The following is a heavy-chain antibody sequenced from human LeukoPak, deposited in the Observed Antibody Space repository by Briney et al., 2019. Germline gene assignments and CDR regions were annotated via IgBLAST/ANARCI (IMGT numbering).Heavy chain of an antibody. Sequence: SQPLSLTSPVSGGSITSGSYSWSWIRQHPGKGLEWIGYIYYSGSTYYNPSLKSRVTISVDTSKNQFSLKLSSVTAADTAVYYCAGAATHDAFDIWGQGTMVTVSS. D-gene: IGHD2-15*01. J-gene: IGHJ3*02. CDR2: IYYSGST. CDR3: AGAATHDAFDI. CDR1: GGSITSGSYS. V-gene: IGHV4-31*03.